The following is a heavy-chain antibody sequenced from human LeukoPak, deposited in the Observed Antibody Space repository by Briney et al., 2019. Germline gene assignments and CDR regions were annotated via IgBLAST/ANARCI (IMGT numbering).Heavy chain of an antibody. CDR1: GGTFSSYA. J-gene: IGHJ5*02. D-gene: IGHD1-14*01. Sequence: SVKVSCKASGGTFSSYAISWVRQAPGQGLEWMGGIIPIFGTANYAQKFQGRVTITTDESTSTAYMELSSLRPEDTAVYYCARVPFPPRPENWFDPWGQGTLVTVSS. CDR3: ARVPFPPRPENWFDP. V-gene: IGHV1-69*05. CDR2: IIPIFGTA.